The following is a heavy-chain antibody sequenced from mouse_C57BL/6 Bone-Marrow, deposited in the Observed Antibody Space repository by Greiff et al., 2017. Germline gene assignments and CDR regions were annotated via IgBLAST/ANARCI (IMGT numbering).Heavy chain of an antibody. CDR3: TRGRWLPGTY. J-gene: IGHJ3*01. Sequence: EVKLVESGEGLVKPGGSLKLSCAASGFTFSSYAMSWVRQTPEKRLEWVAYISSGGDYIYYADTVKGRFTISRDNARNTLYLQMSSLKSEDTAMYYCTRGRWLPGTYWGQGTLVTVSA. V-gene: IGHV5S21*01. CDR1: GFTFSSYA. CDR2: ISSGGDYI. D-gene: IGHD2-3*01.